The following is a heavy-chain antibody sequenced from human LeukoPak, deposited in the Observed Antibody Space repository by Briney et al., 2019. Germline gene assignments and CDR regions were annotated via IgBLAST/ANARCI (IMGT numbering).Heavy chain of an antibody. D-gene: IGHD3-3*01. J-gene: IGHJ4*02. CDR3: AYLRSVMPFGH. Sequence: GASLRLSSAASGFTFSSYAMTWVPPAPGKGLEWVSNISPNVGSTYYADSVKGRFTTSSDNSKNTLYLQMDSLGVEYTAVYYCAYLRSVMPFGHWGKGTLVTVS. V-gene: IGHV3-23*01. CDR1: GFTFSSYA. CDR2: ISPNVGST.